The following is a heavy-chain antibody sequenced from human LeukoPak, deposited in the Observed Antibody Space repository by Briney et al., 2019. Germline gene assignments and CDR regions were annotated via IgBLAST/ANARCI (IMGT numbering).Heavy chain of an antibody. V-gene: IGHV4-4*02. Sequence: SETLSLTCAVSGGSISSSNWWSWVRQPPGKGLEWIGEIYHSGSTNYNPSLKSRVTIPVDKSKNQFSLKLSSVTAADTAVYYCARDPHGSGSYLDPWGQGTLVTVSS. J-gene: IGHJ5*02. CDR3: ARDPHGSGSYLDP. CDR1: GGSISSSNW. D-gene: IGHD3-10*01. CDR2: IYHSGST.